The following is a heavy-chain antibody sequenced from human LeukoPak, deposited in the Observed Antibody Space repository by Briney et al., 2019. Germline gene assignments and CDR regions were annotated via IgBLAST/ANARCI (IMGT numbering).Heavy chain of an antibody. V-gene: IGHV4-59*11. D-gene: IGHD2-15*01. CDR2: IYYSGST. CDR3: ARREAVGYCSGGSCYSVRGKVDP. CDR1: VGSISSHY. Sequence: SETLSLTCTVSVGSISSHYWSWIRQPPGKGLEWVGYIYYSGSTNYNPSLQSRVTISVDTSKNQFSLKLSSVTAADTAVYYCARREAVGYCSGGSCYSVRGKVDPWGQGTLVTVSS. J-gene: IGHJ5*02.